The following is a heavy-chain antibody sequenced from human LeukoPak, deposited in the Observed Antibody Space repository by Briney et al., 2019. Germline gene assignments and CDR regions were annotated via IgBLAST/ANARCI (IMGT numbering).Heavy chain of an antibody. J-gene: IGHJ5*02. CDR1: GFTFGNYG. V-gene: IGHV3-23*01. CDR2: ISSSGGIT. Sequence: QSGGSLRLSCAASGFTFGNYGMTWIRQAPGKGLEWVSAISSSGGITYYADSVKGRFTISRDNSKNTLYLEMNSLRGEDTAVYYCARILDHYDFPNNWFDPWGQGTLVTVSS. D-gene: IGHD3/OR15-3a*01. CDR3: ARILDHYDFPNNWFDP.